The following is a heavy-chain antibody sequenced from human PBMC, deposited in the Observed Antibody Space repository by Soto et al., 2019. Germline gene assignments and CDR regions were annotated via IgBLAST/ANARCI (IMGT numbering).Heavy chain of an antibody. CDR3: ARKIYYGSGSYYRSPFDY. Sequence: QVQLVQSGAEVKKPGSSVKVSCKASGGTFSSYAISWVRQAPGQGLEWMGGIIPIFGTANYAQKFQGRVTITADESTSTAYMELSSLRSEDTAVYYCARKIYYGSGSYYRSPFDYWGQGTLVTVSS. J-gene: IGHJ4*02. CDR2: IIPIFGTA. V-gene: IGHV1-69*01. D-gene: IGHD3-10*01. CDR1: GGTFSSYA.